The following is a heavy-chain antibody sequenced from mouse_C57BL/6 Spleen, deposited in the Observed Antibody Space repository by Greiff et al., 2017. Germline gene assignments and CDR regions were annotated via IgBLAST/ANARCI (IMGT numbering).Heavy chain of an antibody. Sequence: VQLLQPGAELVKPGASVKMSCKASGYTFTSYWITWVKQRPGKGLEWIGDIYPGSGSTYYTDKFKRQDTLTVDTSSKPASLPLSSLKSEDSAVYYCARGRGDYFDYWGQGTTLTVSS. V-gene: IGHV1-55*01. J-gene: IGHJ2*01. CDR2: IYPGSGST. CDR3: ARGRGDYFDY. CDR1: GYTFTSYW.